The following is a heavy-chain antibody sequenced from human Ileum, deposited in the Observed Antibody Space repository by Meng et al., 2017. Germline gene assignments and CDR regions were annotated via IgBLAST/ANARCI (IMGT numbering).Heavy chain of an antibody. CDR2: ISSSSSYI. Sequence: GESLKISCAASGFTFSSYSMNWVRQAPGKGLEWVSSISSSSSYIYYADSVKGRFTISRDNAKNSLYLQMNSLRAEDTAVYYCARDSLCQSFYTVYYYYGMDVWGQGTTVTVSS. D-gene: IGHD2-2*01. J-gene: IGHJ6*02. CDR1: GFTFSSYS. CDR3: ARDSLCQSFYTVYYYYGMDV. V-gene: IGHV3-21*01.